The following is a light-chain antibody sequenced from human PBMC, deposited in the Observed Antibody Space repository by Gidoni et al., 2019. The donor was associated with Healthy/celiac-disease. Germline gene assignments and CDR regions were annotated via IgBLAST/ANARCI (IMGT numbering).Light chain of an antibody. Sequence: QSVLTQPPSVSGAPGQRVTISCTGSSSNIGAGYDVHWYQQLPGTAPKLLIYGNSNQPSGVPDRFSGSKSGTSASLAITGLQAEDEADYYCQSYDSSLSGYVVFGGGTKLXV. CDR1: SSNIGAGYD. CDR3: QSYDSSLSGYVV. J-gene: IGLJ2*01. CDR2: GNS. V-gene: IGLV1-40*01.